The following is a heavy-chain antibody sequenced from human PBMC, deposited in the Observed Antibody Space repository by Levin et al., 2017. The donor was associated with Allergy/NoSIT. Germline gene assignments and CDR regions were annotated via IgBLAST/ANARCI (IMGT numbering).Heavy chain of an antibody. CDR3: ANTEYYYGSGSYYDY. Sequence: LSLTCAASGXXXGVFSRAWARTTEGKGLEWVSTISGSGGSIYYADSVKGRFTISRDNSKNTLYLQVNSLRAEDTAIYYCANTEYYYGSGSYYDYWGQGTLVTVSS. V-gene: IGHV3-23*01. CDR2: ISGSGGSI. D-gene: IGHD3-10*01. CDR1: GXXXGVFS. J-gene: IGHJ4*02.